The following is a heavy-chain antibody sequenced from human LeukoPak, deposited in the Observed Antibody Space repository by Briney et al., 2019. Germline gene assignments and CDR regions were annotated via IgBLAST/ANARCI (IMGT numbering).Heavy chain of an antibody. J-gene: IGHJ4*02. CDR1: GFTFSSYA. CDR3: AKHAVRFLEWLLSGYFDY. CDR2: ISGSGGST. D-gene: IGHD3-3*01. Sequence: GGSLRLSCAASGFTFSSYAMSWVRQAPGKGLEWVSAISGSGGSTYYADSVKGRFTISRDNSKNTLYLQMNSLRAEDTAVYYCAKHAVRFLEWLLSGYFDYWGQGTLVTVSS. V-gene: IGHV3-23*01.